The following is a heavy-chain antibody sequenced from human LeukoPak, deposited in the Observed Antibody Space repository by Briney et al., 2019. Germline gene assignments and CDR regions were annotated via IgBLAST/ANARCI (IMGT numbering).Heavy chain of an antibody. CDR1: GGSFSGFY. CDR2: INHSGST. CDR3: ATLGEYYDTSGYYYN. D-gene: IGHD3-22*01. Sequence: SETLSLTCAVYGGSFSGFYWSWIRQPPGKGLEWIGEINHSGSTYYNPSLKSRVTISVDTSKKQFSLKVTSVTAADTAVYYCATLGEYYDTSGYYYNWGQGTLVTVSS. V-gene: IGHV4-34*01. J-gene: IGHJ4*02.